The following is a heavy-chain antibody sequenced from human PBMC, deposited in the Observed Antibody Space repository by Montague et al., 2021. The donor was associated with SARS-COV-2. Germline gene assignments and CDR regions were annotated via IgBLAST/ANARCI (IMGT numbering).Heavy chain of an antibody. CDR3: AGHRRGVRVATKRETGG. D-gene: IGHD5-12*01. CDR2: IYYSGST. V-gene: IGHV4-39*01. Sequence: SETLSLTCTVSGGSISSSSYYWGWIRQPPGKGLEWMGSIYYSGSTYYNPSLKSRVTISVDTSKNQFSLKLSSVTAADTAVYYWAGHRRGVRVATKRETGGWGQGTLVTVSS. J-gene: IGHJ4*02. CDR1: GGSISSSSYY.